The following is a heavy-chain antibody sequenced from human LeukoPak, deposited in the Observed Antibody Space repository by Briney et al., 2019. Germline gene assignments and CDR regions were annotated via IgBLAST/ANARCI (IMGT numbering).Heavy chain of an antibody. J-gene: IGHJ3*02. V-gene: IGHV1-8*03. CDR1: GYTFTSYG. CDR2: MNPNSGNT. D-gene: IGHD5-12*01. CDR3: ASRGYSGYDGYDAFDI. Sequence: GASVKVSCKASGYTFTSYGISWVRQAPGQGLEWMGWMNPNSGNTGYAQKFQGRVTITRNTSISTAYMELSSLRSEDTAVYYCASRGYSGYDGYDAFDIWGQGTMVTVSS.